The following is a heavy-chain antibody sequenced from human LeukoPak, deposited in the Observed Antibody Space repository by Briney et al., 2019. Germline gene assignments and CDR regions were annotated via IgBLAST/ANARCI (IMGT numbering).Heavy chain of an antibody. J-gene: IGHJ5*02. D-gene: IGHD3-10*01. CDR1: GGSISSYY. CDR2: IYYSGST. CDR3: ARLTMVRGSWWFDP. V-gene: IGHV4-59*01. Sequence: SETLSLTCTVSGGSISSYYWSWIRQPPGKGLEWIGYIYYSGSTNYNPSLKSRVTISVDTSKNQFSLKLSSVTAADTAVYYCARLTMVRGSWWFDPWGQGTLVTVSS.